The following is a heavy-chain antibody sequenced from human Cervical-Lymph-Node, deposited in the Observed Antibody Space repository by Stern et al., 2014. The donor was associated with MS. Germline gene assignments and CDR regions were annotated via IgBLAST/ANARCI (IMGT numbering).Heavy chain of an antibody. CDR1: GYTFTNYG. Sequence: VQLVQSGAEVKKPGASVKVSCKASGYTFTNYGISWVRQAPGQGLEWMGWISGYNDDTNYVEKFQGRVTMTTATSTGPAYLELRSLISDDTAVYYCARDPHIAVAGTGGGFDPWGQGTLVTVSS. J-gene: IGHJ5*02. CDR3: ARDPHIAVAGTGGGFDP. V-gene: IGHV1-18*01. CDR2: ISGYNDDT. D-gene: IGHD6-19*01.